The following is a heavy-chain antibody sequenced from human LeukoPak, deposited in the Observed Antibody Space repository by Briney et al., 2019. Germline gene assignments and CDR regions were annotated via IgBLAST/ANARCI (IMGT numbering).Heavy chain of an antibody. CDR2: IYYSGST. V-gene: IGHV4-31*03. CDR1: GGSISSGGYY. J-gene: IGHJ4*02. D-gene: IGHD1-26*01. CDR3: ARSLSGSYGFDY. Sequence: SETLSLTCTVSGGSISSGGYYWSWIRQHPGKGLEWIGYIYYSGSTYYNPSLKSRVTISVDTSKNQFSLKLSSVTAADTAVYHCARSLSGSYGFDYWGQGTLVTVSS.